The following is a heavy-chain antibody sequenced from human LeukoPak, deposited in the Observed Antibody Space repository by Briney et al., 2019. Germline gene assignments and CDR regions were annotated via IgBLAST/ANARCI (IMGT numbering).Heavy chain of an antibody. Sequence: GSLRLSCAASGFTFTSYWMSWVRQAPGKGLEWLANIKQDGSEKYYVDSLKGRFTISRDNAKNSLYLQMNSLRAEDTAVYYCARDYDYVFDYWGQGTLVTVSS. J-gene: IGHJ4*02. D-gene: IGHD3-16*01. CDR2: IKQDGSEK. CDR3: ARDYDYVFDY. V-gene: IGHV3-7*01. CDR1: GFTFTSYW.